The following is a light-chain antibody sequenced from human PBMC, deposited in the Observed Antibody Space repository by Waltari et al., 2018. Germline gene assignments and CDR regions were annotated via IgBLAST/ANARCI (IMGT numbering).Light chain of an antibody. CDR1: SSDVGFYNY. Sequence: SALTQPASVSGSPGQSITISCTGTSSDVGFYNYVSWYQQHPGKAPKLIIYDVSARPSGVSDRFSGSKSGNTASPTISGLQAGYEADYYSNSYTGSSSWLFGGGTKMTVL. CDR2: DVS. V-gene: IGLV2-14*01. CDR3: NSYTGSSSWL. J-gene: IGLJ3*02.